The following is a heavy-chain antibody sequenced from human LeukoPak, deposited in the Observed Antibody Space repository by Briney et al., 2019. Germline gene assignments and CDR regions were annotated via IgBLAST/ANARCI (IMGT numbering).Heavy chain of an antibody. CDR3: ARAGYGYGNYFAY. CDR2: IHHSRNT. D-gene: IGHD5-18*01. Sequence: SETLSLTCAVSGSSISSDYYWGWVRQPPGKGLEWIGNIHHSRNTYYNPSLKSRVTISVDTSKNQFSLKLSSVTAADTAVYHCARAGYGYGNYFAYWGQGTLVTVSS. J-gene: IGHJ4*02. V-gene: IGHV4-38-2*01. CDR1: GSSISSDYY.